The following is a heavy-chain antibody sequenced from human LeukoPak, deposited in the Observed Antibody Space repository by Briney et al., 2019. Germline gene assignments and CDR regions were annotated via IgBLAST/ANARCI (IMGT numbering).Heavy chain of an antibody. Sequence: ASVKVSCKASGYTFTSYDINWVRLAPGQGLEWMGRINPNSGGTNYAQKFQGRVTMTRDTSISTAYMELSRLRSDDTAVYYCARTTVTHWFDPWGQGTLVTVSS. V-gene: IGHV1-2*06. J-gene: IGHJ5*02. CDR1: GYTFTSYD. CDR3: ARTTVTHWFDP. D-gene: IGHD4-17*01. CDR2: INPNSGGT.